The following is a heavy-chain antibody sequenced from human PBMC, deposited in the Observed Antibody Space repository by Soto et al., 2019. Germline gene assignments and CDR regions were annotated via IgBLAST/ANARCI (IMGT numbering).Heavy chain of an antibody. Sequence: QVQLQESGQGLVSPSQTLSLTCTVSGGSINSGDSYWNWIRQHPEKGLEWIGYINYRGSTFYDPSLKSRIIISVDTSKNQFSLKLSSVTAADTAVYYCARDAPGVAPYWGQGTLVTVAS. D-gene: IGHD2-15*01. CDR2: INYRGST. J-gene: IGHJ4*02. CDR1: GGSINSGDSY. CDR3: ARDAPGVAPY. V-gene: IGHV4-31*03.